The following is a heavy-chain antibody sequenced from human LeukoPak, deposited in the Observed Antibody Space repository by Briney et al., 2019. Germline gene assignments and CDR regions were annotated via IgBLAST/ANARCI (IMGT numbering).Heavy chain of an antibody. J-gene: IGHJ4*02. D-gene: IGHD3-9*01. V-gene: IGHV4-39*01. CDR1: GGSISSSSYY. Sequence: PSETLSLTCTVSGGSISSSSYYWGWIRQPPGKGLEWIGSIYYSGSTYYNPSLKSRVTISVDTSKNQFSLKLSSVTAADTAVYYCARHGGRDYVILTGYHFDYWGQGTLVTVSS. CDR3: ARHGGRDYVILTGYHFDY. CDR2: IYYSGST.